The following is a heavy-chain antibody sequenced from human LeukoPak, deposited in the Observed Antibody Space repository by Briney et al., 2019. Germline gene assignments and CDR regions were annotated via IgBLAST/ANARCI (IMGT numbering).Heavy chain of an antibody. CDR1: RFTFTNYA. V-gene: IGHV3-23*01. D-gene: IGHD3-16*01. Sequence: GGSLRLSCSTSRFTFTNYAMNWVRPAPGKGLEWVSAVTGPGDTTYYSDSVKGRFFMSREDSKTTVYLQMNSLRAEDTAIYYCAKGAEIDLWGQGTLVTVSS. CDR2: VTGPGDTT. CDR3: AKGAEIDL. J-gene: IGHJ5*02.